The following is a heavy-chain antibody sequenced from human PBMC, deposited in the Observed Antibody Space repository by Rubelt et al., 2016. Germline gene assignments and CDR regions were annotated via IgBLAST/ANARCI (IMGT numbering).Heavy chain of an antibody. Sequence: QVQLLQSGAEVKKPGASVKVSCKASGYTFTSYYMHWVRQAPGQGLEWMGIINPSGGSTSYAQKFQGRVTMTRDTSTSTVYMELSSLRSEDTAVYYCARAASTVTTLLDLGYWGQGTLVTVSS. CDR3: ARAASTVTTLLDLGY. D-gene: IGHD4-17*01. V-gene: IGHV1-46*01. CDR2: INPSGGST. J-gene: IGHJ4*02. CDR1: GYTFTSYY.